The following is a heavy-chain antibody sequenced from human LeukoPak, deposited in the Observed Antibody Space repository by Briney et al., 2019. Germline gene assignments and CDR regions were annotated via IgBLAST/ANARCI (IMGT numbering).Heavy chain of an antibody. J-gene: IGHJ4*02. D-gene: IGHD2-21*01. CDR2: IYESGQTT. CDR1: GFTFSSHA. CDR3: AKDYRIGYSDHFDY. Sequence: GGSLRLSCVGSGFTFSSHAMSWVRQAPEKGLEWVSGIYESGQTTHYADSVKGRFSISRDNSKNTLYLQMDSLRGEDTAIYYCAKDYRIGYSDHFDYWGQGTLVTVSS. V-gene: IGHV3-23*01.